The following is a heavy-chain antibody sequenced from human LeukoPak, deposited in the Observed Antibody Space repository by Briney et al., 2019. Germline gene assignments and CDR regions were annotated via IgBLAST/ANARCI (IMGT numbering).Heavy chain of an antibody. CDR3: AREIFYDSSGYYGRTDY. D-gene: IGHD3-22*01. J-gene: IGHJ4*02. CDR2: IYYGGST. CDR1: GGSISSYY. Sequence: SETLSLTCTVSGGSISSYYWGWIRQPPGKGLEWIGSIYYGGSTYYNPSLKSRVTISVDTSKNQFSLKLSSVTAADTAVYYCAREIFYDSSGYYGRTDYWGQGTLVTVSS. V-gene: IGHV4-39*07.